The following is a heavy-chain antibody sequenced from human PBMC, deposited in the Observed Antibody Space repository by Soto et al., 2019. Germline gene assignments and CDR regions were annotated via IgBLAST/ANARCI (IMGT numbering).Heavy chain of an antibody. CDR1: GFTFSSYG. D-gene: IGHD3-10*01. Sequence: PGGSLRLSCAASGFTFSSYGMHWVRQAPGKGLEWVAVIWYDGSNKYYADSVKGRFTISRDNSKNTLYLQMNSLRAEDTAVYYCARESVWFGEYQPQYYFDYWGQGTLVTVSS. V-gene: IGHV3-33*01. J-gene: IGHJ4*02. CDR3: ARESVWFGEYQPQYYFDY. CDR2: IWYDGSNK.